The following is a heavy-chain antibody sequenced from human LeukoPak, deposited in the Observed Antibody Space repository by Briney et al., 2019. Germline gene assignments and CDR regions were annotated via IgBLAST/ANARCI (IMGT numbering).Heavy chain of an antibody. V-gene: IGHV3-48*03. J-gene: IGHJ4*02. CDR2: ISSSGSPI. CDR3: ARDGSFGRTSFDY. Sequence: PGGSLRVSCVGDGFTFSSYEMNWVRQAPGKGLEWVSYISSSGSPIYYADSVKGRFTISRDNANNSLYLQMNSLRAEDTAVYYCARDGSFGRTSFDYWGQGTLVTVSS. D-gene: IGHD3-10*01. CDR1: GFTFSSYE.